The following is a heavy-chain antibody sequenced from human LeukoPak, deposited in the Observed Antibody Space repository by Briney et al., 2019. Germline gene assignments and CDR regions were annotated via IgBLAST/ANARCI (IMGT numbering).Heavy chain of an antibody. J-gene: IGHJ5*02. D-gene: IGHD6-6*01. CDR1: GGSFSGYY. Sequence: SETLSLTCAIYGGSFSGYYWSWIRQPPGKGLEWIGEINHSGSTNYNPSLKSRVTISVDKSKNQVSLKLSSVTAADTAVYYCASLARGGNWFDPWGQGTLVTVSS. V-gene: IGHV4-34*01. CDR3: ASLARGGNWFDP. CDR2: INHSGST.